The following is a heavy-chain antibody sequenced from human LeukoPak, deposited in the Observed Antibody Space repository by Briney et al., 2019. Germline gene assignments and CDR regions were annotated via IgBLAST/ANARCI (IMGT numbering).Heavy chain of an antibody. CDR1: GYTFTSYG. CDR2: IIPIFGTA. CDR3: ARSGHDYGDYYYYYMDV. Sequence: SVKVSCKASGYTFTSYGISWVRQAPGQGLEWMGRIIPIFGTANYAQKFQGRVTITTDESTSTAYMELSSLRSEDTAVYYCARSGHDYGDYYYYYMDVWGKGTTVTVSS. D-gene: IGHD4-17*01. J-gene: IGHJ6*03. V-gene: IGHV1-69*05.